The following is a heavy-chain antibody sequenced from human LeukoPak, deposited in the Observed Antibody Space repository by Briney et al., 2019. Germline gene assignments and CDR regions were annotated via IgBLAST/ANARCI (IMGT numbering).Heavy chain of an antibody. V-gene: IGHV4-31*03. Sequence: PSETLSLTCTVSGGSISSGGYYRSWIRQHPGKGLEWIGYIYYSGSTYYNPSLKSRVTISVDTSKNQFSLKLSSVTAADTAVYYCARVVDTAMVRFDYWGQGTLVTVSS. J-gene: IGHJ4*02. D-gene: IGHD5-18*01. CDR2: IYYSGST. CDR1: GGSISSGGYY. CDR3: ARVVDTAMVRFDY.